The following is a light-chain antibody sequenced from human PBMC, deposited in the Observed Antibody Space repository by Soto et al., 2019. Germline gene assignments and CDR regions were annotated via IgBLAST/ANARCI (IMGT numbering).Light chain of an antibody. Sequence: QSALTQPRSVSGSPGQYVTISCTGTSSDVGAYNYVSWYQHHPGKAPKVMIYDVSERPSGVPDRFSGSKSDNKASLTISGLQAEDEADYYCCSYAGSYSWVFGGGTKLTVL. CDR1: SSDVGAYNY. CDR2: DVS. V-gene: IGLV2-11*01. CDR3: CSYAGSYSWV. J-gene: IGLJ3*02.